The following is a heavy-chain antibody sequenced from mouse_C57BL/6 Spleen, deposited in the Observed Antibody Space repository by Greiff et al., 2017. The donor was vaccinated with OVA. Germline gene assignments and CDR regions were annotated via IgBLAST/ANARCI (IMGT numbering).Heavy chain of an antibody. Sequence: DVMLVESGGGLVKPGGSPKLSCAASGFTFSDYGMHWVRQAPEKGLEWVAYISSGSSTIYYADTVKGRFTISRDNAKNTLFLQMTSLRSEDTAMYYCARPDYGFAYWGQGTLVTVSA. CDR2: ISSGSSTI. J-gene: IGHJ3*01. CDR3: ARPDYGFAY. D-gene: IGHD1-1*01. V-gene: IGHV5-17*01. CDR1: GFTFSDYG.